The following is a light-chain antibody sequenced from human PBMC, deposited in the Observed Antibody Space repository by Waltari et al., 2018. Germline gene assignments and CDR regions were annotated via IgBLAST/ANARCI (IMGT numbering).Light chain of an antibody. CDR3: SSYTSTWV. CDR2: DVS. V-gene: IGLV2-14*01. Sequence: QSALTQSASVPGSPGQSITISCTGTSSDFAVFNYVYWYQQHPGKAPQLMIYDVSKRPSGVSNRFSGSKSGNTASLTISGLQAEDESYYYCSSYTSTWVFGGGTKLTVL. CDR1: SSDFAVFNY. J-gene: IGLJ3*02.